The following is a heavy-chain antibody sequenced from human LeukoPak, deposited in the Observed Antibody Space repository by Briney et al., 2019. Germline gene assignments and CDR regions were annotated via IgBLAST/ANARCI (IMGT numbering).Heavy chain of an antibody. J-gene: IGHJ3*02. Sequence: SETLSLTCAVYGGSFSGYYWSWIRQPPGKGLEWIGEINHSGSTNYNPSLKSRVTMSVDTSKNQFSLKLSSVTAADTAVYYCARDRYYYDSSGYLAFDIWGQGTMVTVSS. CDR2: INHSGST. V-gene: IGHV4-34*01. CDR3: ARDRYYYDSSGYLAFDI. D-gene: IGHD3-22*01. CDR1: GGSFSGYY.